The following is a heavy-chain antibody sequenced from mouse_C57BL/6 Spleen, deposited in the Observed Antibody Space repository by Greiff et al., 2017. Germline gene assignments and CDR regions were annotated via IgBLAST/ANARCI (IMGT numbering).Heavy chain of an antibody. CDR3: SSHDNDYYGSSYDY. Sequence: QVQLQQSGAELVKPGASVKLSCKASGYTFTEYTIHWVKQRSGQGLEWIGWFYPGSGSIKYNEKFKDKATLPADKSSSTFYMELSRLTSKHSAVYFCSSHDNDYYGSSYDYWGQGTTLTVSS. CDR1: GYTFTEYT. J-gene: IGHJ2*01. D-gene: IGHD1-1*01. V-gene: IGHV1-62-2*01. CDR2: FYPGSGSI.